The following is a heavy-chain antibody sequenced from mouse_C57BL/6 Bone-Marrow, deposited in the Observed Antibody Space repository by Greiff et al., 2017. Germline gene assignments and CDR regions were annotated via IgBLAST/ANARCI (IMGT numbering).Heavy chain of an antibody. CDR3: ASPYYGIGDFDV. CDR2: IYPGDGDT. J-gene: IGHJ1*03. CDR1: GYAFSSSW. Sequence: QVQLQQSGAELVKPGASVKISCKASGYAFSSSWMNWVKQRPGKGLEWIGQIYPGDGDTNYNGKFKGKATLTADQSSSTASMQLSSLTSEDSAVYFYASPYYGIGDFDVWGTGTTVTVSS. V-gene: IGHV1-80*01. D-gene: IGHD1-1*01.